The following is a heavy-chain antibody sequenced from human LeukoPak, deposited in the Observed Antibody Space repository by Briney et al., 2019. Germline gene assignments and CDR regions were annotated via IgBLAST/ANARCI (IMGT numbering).Heavy chain of an antibody. Sequence: ASVKVSCKASGYSFISYGMSWVRQAPGQGLEWMGWISTYKGNTKYAQKVQGRVTMTTDTSTSTAYMELRSLRSDDTAVNYCARQQGLVQRAWFDPWGQGTLVTVSS. CDR2: ISTYKGNT. D-gene: IGHD6-19*01. V-gene: IGHV1-18*01. CDR1: GYSFISYG. CDR3: ARQQGLVQRAWFDP. J-gene: IGHJ5*02.